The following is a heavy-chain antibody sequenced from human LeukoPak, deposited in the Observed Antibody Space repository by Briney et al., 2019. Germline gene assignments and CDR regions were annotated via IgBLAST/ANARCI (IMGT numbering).Heavy chain of an antibody. Sequence: SVKISCKASGGTFSSYAISWVRQAPGQGLEWMGRIIPIFGTANYAQKFQGRVTITADKSTSTAYMELSRLRSEDTAVYYCAREGINYYYYYMDVWGKGTTVTVSS. CDR2: IIPIFGTA. CDR1: GGTFSSYA. CDR3: AREGINYYYYYMDV. D-gene: IGHD1-14*01. V-gene: IGHV1-69*06. J-gene: IGHJ6*03.